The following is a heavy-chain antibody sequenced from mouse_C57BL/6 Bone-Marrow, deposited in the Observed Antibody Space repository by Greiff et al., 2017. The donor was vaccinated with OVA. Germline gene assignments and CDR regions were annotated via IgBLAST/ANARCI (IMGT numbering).Heavy chain of an antibody. CDR1: GYSITSDY. V-gene: IGHV3-8*01. CDR3: ARYRALHWYFDG. Sequence: EVKLQESGPGLAKPSQTLSLTCSVTGYSITSDYWNWIRKFPGHKLEYMGYISYSGSTYYHPSLKSRISIPRDTSKNQYYLQLKSVTTEDTATYACARYRALHWYFDGWGTGTTVTVAS. D-gene: IGHD1-2*01. CDR2: ISYSGST. J-gene: IGHJ1*03.